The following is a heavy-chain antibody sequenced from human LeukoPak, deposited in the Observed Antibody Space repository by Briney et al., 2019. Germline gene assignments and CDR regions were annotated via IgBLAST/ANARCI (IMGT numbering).Heavy chain of an antibody. CDR1: GGSFSSSSYY. J-gene: IGHJ6*02. CDR3: ARHCSSTSCYRYVYYYYGMDV. V-gene: IGHV4-39*01. CDR2: IYYSGST. Sequence: SETLSLTCAVYGGSFSSSSYYWGWIRQPPGKGLEWIGSIYYSGSTYYNPSLKSRVTISVDTSKNQFSLKLSSVTAADTAVYYCARHCSSTSCYRYVYYYYGMDVWGQGTTVTVSS. D-gene: IGHD2-2*01.